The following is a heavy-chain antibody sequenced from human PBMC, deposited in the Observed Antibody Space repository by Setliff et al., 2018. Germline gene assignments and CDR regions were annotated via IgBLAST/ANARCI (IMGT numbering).Heavy chain of an antibody. CDR2: IVLDTGNT. CDR1: GFTFSNSA. CDR3: VRAVVIRGSKPLDS. Sequence: SVKVSCKASGFTFSNSAVQWARQARGQPLEWIGWIVLDTGNTKYAQKFQERVTITRDMSTSTAYMELRSLKSDDTAVYYCVRAVVIRGSKPLDSWGQGTLVTVSS. V-gene: IGHV1-58*01. D-gene: IGHD3-10*01. J-gene: IGHJ4*02.